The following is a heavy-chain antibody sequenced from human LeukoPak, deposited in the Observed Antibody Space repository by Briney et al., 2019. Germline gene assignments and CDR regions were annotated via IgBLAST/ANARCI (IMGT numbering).Heavy chain of an antibody. CDR3: ARGKYPYSLDV. V-gene: IGHV3-74*01. J-gene: IGHJ6*02. CDR1: GFAFSSYW. D-gene: IGHD2-2*02. CDR2: TNSDETST. Sequence: GGSLRLSCAASGFAFSSYWMHWVRQAPGKGLVCVSGTNSDETSTIYADSVKGRFTISRDNAKNTLYLQMNSLRAEDTALYYCARGKYPYSLDVWGQGTTVSVSS.